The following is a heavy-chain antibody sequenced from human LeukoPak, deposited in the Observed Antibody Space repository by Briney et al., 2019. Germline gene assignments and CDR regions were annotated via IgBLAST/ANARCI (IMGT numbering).Heavy chain of an antibody. CDR2: ISYDGSNK. J-gene: IGHJ3*02. CDR3: ARVRVITIWSDAFDI. V-gene: IGHV3-30-3*01. Sequence: PGRSLRLSCAASGFTFSSYAMHWVRQAPGKGLEWVAVISYDGSNKYYADSVKGRFTISRDNSKNTLYLQMNSLRAEDTAVYYCARVRVITIWSDAFDIWGQGTMVTVSS. CDR1: GFTFSSYA. D-gene: IGHD3-22*01.